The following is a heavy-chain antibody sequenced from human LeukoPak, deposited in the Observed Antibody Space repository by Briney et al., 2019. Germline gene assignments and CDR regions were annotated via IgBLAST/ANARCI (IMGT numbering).Heavy chain of an antibody. CDR2: MNPSGGST. Sequence: GSSVKVSCKASGGTFSSYAISWVRQAPGQGLEWMGIMNPSGGSTSYAQKFQGRVTITRNTSISTAYMELSSLRSEDTAVYYCARGPYASGSYYRYYFDYWGQGTLVTVSS. CDR1: GGTFSSYA. CDR3: ARGPYASGSYYRYYFDY. V-gene: IGHV1-8*03. J-gene: IGHJ4*02. D-gene: IGHD1-26*01.